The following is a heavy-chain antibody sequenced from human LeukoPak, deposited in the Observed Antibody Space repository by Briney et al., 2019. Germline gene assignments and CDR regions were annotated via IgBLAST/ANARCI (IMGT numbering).Heavy chain of an antibody. Sequence: SVKLSFKASGGTFTVYAISWVRQAPGQGLEWMGGIIPIYGTANYAQKFQGRVTITTDESTSTAYVELSSLRSEDTAVYYCARWGRVTYLPYYFYMDVWGKGTTVTVSS. CDR1: GGTFTVYA. D-gene: IGHD3-16*01. CDR3: ARWGRVTYLPYYFYMDV. J-gene: IGHJ6*03. V-gene: IGHV1-69*05. CDR2: IIPIYGTA.